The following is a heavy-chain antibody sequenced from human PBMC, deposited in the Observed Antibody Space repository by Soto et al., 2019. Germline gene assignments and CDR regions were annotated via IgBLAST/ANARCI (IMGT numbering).Heavy chain of an antibody. CDR3: ARLTYSYGLPTPSGGMDV. D-gene: IGHD5-18*01. J-gene: IGHJ6*02. CDR1: GYSFTSYW. CDR2: IDPSDSYT. V-gene: IGHV5-10-1*01. Sequence: GESLKISCKGSGYSFTSYWISWVRQMPGKGLEWIGRIDPSDSYTNYSPSFQGHVTISADKSISTAYLQWSSLKASDTAMYYCARLTYSYGLPTPSGGMDVWGQGTTVTVSS.